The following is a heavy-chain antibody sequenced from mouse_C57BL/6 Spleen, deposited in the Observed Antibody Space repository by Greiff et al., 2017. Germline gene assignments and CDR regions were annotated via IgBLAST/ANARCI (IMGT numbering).Heavy chain of an antibody. CDR3: YSSEAMDY. CDR1: GYTFTSYW. Sequence: QVQLQQPGAELVKPGASVKLSCKASGYTFTSYWMQWVKQRPGQGLEWIGEIDPSDSYTNYNQKFKGKATLTVDTSSSPAYMQLSSLTSEDSAVYYCYSSEAMDYWGQGTSVTVSS. J-gene: IGHJ4*01. D-gene: IGHD3-2*02. CDR2: IDPSDSYT. V-gene: IGHV1-50*01.